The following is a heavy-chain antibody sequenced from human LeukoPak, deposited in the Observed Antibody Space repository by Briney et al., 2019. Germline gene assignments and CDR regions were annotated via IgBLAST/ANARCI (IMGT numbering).Heavy chain of an antibody. D-gene: IGHD1-26*01. J-gene: IGHJ4*02. CDR1: GFTFRTYS. V-gene: IGHV3-74*01. CDR3: ARALGSPLDY. Sequence: PGGSLRLSCAASGFTFRTYSMNWVGQAPGKGLGWVSRINDDGSITNYADSVKGRFTISRDNAKNTLYLQMNSLRAEDTAVYYCARALGSPLDYWGQGTLVTVSS. CDR2: INDDGSIT.